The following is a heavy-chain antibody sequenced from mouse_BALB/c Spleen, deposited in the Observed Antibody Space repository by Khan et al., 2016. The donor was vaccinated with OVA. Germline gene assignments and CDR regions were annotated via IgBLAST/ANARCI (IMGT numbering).Heavy chain of an antibody. CDR2: INPSTDYT. D-gene: IGHD1-1*01. V-gene: IGHV1-7*01. CDR3: TNHGSSSAWFTY. Sequence: QVQLQQSGAELANPGASVKMSCKASGYTFTSYWMHWVKQRPGQGREWIGYINPSTDYTEYNQKFKDKATLTADKSSSTAYMQLTSLTSGDSAVYYCTNHGSSSAWFTYWGQGTLVTVSA. CDR1: GYTFTSYW. J-gene: IGHJ3*01.